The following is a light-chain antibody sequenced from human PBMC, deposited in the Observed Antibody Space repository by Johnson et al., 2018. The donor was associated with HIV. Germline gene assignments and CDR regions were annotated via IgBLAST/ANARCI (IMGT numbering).Light chain of an antibody. Sequence: SVLTQPPSVSAVPGQKVTISCSGSSSNIGDNYVSWYQQLPGTAPKLLIYENNKRPSGIPDRFSGSKSGTSASLGITGLQTGDEADYYCGTWDSSLSAYVFGTETKVTVL. V-gene: IGLV1-51*02. CDR3: GTWDSSLSAYV. CDR2: ENN. J-gene: IGLJ1*01. CDR1: SSNIGDNY.